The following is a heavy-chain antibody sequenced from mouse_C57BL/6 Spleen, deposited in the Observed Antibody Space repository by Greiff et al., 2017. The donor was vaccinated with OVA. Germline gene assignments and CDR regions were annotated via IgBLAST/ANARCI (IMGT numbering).Heavy chain of an antibody. D-gene: IGHD2-1*01. CDR3: ARHDPVTAYFDY. CDR1: GYTFTEYT. V-gene: IGHV1-62-2*01. Sequence: VKLMESGAELVKPGASVKLSCKASGYTFTEYTIHWVKQRSGQGLEWIGWFYPGSGSIRYNEKFKDKATLTADKSSSTVYMELSRLTSEDSAVYFCARHDPVTAYFDYWGQGTTLTVSS. J-gene: IGHJ2*01. CDR2: FYPGSGSI.